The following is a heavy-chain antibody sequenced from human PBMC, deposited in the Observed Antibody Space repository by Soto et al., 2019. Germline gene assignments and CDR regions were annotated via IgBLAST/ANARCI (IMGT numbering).Heavy chain of an antibody. D-gene: IGHD3-3*01. CDR3: AADRSGYYYYYMDV. Sequence: ASVKVSCKASGFTFTSSAVQWVRQARGQRLEWIGWIVVGSGNTNYAQKFQERVTITRDMSTSTAYMELSSLRSEDTAVYYCAADRSGYYYYYMDVWGKGTTVTVSS. J-gene: IGHJ6*03. V-gene: IGHV1-58*01. CDR1: GFTFTSSA. CDR2: IVVGSGNT.